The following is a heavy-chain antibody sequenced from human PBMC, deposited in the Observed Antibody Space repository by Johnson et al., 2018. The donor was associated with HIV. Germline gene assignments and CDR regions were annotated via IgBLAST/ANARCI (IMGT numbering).Heavy chain of an antibody. CDR1: GFTVSTNY. CDR2: ICGGGTTV. Sequence: EVQLVESGGGLVQPGGSLRLSCAASGFTVSTNYLTWVRQAPGKGLEWVSLICGGGTTVYYADSVKDRFTISRDNSKNTLYLQMNSLRAEDTAVYYCARAEQLDGGAFDIWGQGTMVTVSS. V-gene: IGHV3-66*02. D-gene: IGHD6-6*01. J-gene: IGHJ3*02. CDR3: ARAEQLDGGAFDI.